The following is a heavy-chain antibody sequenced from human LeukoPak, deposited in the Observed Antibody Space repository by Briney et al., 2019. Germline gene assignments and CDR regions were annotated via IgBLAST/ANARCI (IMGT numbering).Heavy chain of an antibody. V-gene: IGHV1-46*01. CDR3: ARAPSPLMVYADP. CDR2: INPSGGST. D-gene: IGHD2-8*01. Sequence: MGIINPSGGSTSYAQKFQGRVTMTRDTSTSTVYMELSSLRSEDTAVYYCARAPSPLMVYADPWGQGTLVTVSS. J-gene: IGHJ5*02.